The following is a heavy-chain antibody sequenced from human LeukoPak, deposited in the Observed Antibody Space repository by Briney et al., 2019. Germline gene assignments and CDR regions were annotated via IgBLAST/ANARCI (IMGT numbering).Heavy chain of an antibody. CDR2: IYSSGIT. CDR3: ARFWGLGLSRGPSGMDV. V-gene: IGHV4-59*01. Sequence: SETLSLTCIVSYGSISSYYWSWIRQPPGKGLEWFGQIYSSGITNYSPSLKSRVTISVDTSKNQFSLKLTSVTAADTAVYYCARFWGLGLSRGPSGMDVWGQGTTVTVPS. J-gene: IGHJ6*02. D-gene: IGHD3-10*01. CDR1: YGSISSYY.